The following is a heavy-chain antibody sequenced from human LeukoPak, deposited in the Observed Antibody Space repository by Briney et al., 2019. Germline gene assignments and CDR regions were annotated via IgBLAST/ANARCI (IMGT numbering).Heavy chain of an antibody. CDR2: FHPKDGRA. D-gene: IGHD3-3*01. V-gene: IGHV1-24*01. J-gene: IGHJ4*02. CDR1: GYTLIDLS. Sequence: GASVKVSLRVSGYTLIDLSIHWVRQAPGEGLGWVAGFHPKDGRAISSQIFQGRVTMTEDTSIDTAYLALTSLRSEDTAGYYCVGLRFLEWLDVNYGPFDYWGQGTLVTVSS. CDR3: VGLRFLEWLDVNYGPFDY.